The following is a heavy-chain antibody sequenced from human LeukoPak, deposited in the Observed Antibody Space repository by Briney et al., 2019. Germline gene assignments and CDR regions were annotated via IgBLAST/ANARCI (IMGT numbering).Heavy chain of an antibody. CDR3: AKDIDSSWYAEYFQH. Sequence: PGGSLRLSCAASGFTLDDYAMHWVRQAPGKGLEWVSLISGDGGSTYSANSVKGRFTISRDNSKNSLYLQMNSLRTEDTALYYCAKDIDSSWYAEYFQHWGQGTLVTVSS. CDR1: GFTLDDYA. D-gene: IGHD6-13*01. V-gene: IGHV3-43*02. J-gene: IGHJ1*01. CDR2: ISGDGGST.